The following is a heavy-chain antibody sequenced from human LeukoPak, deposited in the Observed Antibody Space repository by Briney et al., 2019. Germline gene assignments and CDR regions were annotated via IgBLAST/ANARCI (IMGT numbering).Heavy chain of an antibody. CDR1: GFTFSSYS. CDR3: ARLAGVHDYSNYGQFDY. J-gene: IGHJ4*02. CDR2: ISSSSSII. D-gene: IGHD4-11*01. Sequence: GGSLRLSCAASGFTFSSYSMNWVRQAPGKGLEWVSYISSSSSIIYYADSVKGRFTISRDNAKNSLYLQMNSLRAEDTAVYYCARLAGVHDYSNYGQFDYWGQGTLVTVSS. V-gene: IGHV3-48*01.